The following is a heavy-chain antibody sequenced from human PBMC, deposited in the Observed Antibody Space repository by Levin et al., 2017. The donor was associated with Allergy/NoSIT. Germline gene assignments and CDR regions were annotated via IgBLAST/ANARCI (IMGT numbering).Heavy chain of an antibody. CDR1: GYSFTSYW. CDR2: IDPSDSYT. J-gene: IGHJ4*02. V-gene: IGHV5-10-1*01. CDR3: ARHIRPNIVTTEGFDY. Sequence: GGSLRLSCKGSGYSFTSYWISWVRQMPGKGLEWMGRIDPSDSYTNYSPSFQGHVTISADKSISTAYLQWSSLKASDTAMHYCARHIRPNIVTTEGFDYWGQGTLVTVSS. D-gene: IGHD5-12*01.